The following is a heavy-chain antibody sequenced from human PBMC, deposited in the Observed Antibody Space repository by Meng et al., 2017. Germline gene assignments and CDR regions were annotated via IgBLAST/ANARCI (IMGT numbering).Heavy chain of an antibody. J-gene: IGHJ5*02. CDR1: GFTFSSYA. D-gene: IGHD2-2*02. Sequence: QVLRVECGGGVVQPGRSLRLSCAASGFTFSSYAMHWVRQAPGKGLEWVAVISYDGSNKYYADSVKGRFTISRDNSKNTLYLQMNSLRAEDTAVYYCARELYLAEFDPWGQGTLVTVSS. V-gene: IGHV3-30*01. CDR2: ISYDGSNK. CDR3: ARELYLAEFDP.